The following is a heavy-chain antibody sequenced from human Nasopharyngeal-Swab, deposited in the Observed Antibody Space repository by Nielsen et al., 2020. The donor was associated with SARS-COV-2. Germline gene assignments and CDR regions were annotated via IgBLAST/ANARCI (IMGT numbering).Heavy chain of an antibody. V-gene: IGHV3-30*18. Sequence: GESLQISCAASGFTFSSDGMHWVRQAPGKGLEWVAIISYDGSNKYYADSLKGRFTISRDNSKNTLYLQMNSLRAEDTAVYYCAKDMAITMLRGVIAYWGQGTLVTVSS. D-gene: IGHD3-10*01. CDR3: AKDMAITMLRGVIAY. J-gene: IGHJ4*02. CDR2: ISYDGSNK. CDR1: GFTFSSDG.